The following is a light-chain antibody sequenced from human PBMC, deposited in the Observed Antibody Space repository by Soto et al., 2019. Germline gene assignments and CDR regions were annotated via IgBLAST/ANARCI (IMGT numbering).Light chain of an antibody. J-gene: IGLJ1*01. CDR2: EVS. CDR3: SSYTRSSTRV. CDR1: SGDVGAYDY. Sequence: QSALSQPASVSGSPGQSITISCTGTSGDVGAYDYVSWYQQHPDKAPKLMIYEVSNRPSGVSNRFSGSKSVNTATLTISGLQAEYEADYYCSSYTRSSTRVFGTGTKLTVL. V-gene: IGLV2-14*03.